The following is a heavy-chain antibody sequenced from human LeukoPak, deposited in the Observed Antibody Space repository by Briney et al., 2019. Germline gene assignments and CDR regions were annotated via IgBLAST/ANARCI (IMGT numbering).Heavy chain of an antibody. CDR1: GFTFSSYE. CDR3: AREGSSGWYWSAYNWFDP. J-gene: IGHJ5*02. D-gene: IGHD6-19*01. CDR2: ISSSGSTI. V-gene: IGHV3-48*03. Sequence: GGSLRLSCAASGFTFSSYEMNWVRQAPGKGLEWVSYISSSGSTIYYADSVKGRFTISRDNAKNSLYLQMNSLRAEDTAVYYCAREGSSGWYWSAYNWFDPWGQGTLATVSS.